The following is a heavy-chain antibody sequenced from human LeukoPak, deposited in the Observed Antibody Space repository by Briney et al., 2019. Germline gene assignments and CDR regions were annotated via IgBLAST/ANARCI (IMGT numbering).Heavy chain of an antibody. V-gene: IGHV1-24*01. CDR3: ATIEIQSSWPPYFDY. J-gene: IGHJ4*02. CDR2: FDPEDGET. CDR1: GYTFTSYD. Sequence: GASVKVSCKASGYTFTSYDINWVRQAPGKGLEWMGGFDPEDGETIYAQKFQGRVTMTEDTSTDTAYMELSSLRSEDTAVYYCATIEIQSSWPPYFDYWGQGTLVTVSS. D-gene: IGHD5-24*01.